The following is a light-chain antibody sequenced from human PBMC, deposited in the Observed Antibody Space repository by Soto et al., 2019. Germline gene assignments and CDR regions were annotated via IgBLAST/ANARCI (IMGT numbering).Light chain of an antibody. CDR3: CSYAGSSTDV. J-gene: IGLJ1*01. V-gene: IGLV2-23*01. CDR2: EGS. Sequence: QSVLTQPVSVSGSPGQSITISCTGTSSDVGGFNLVSWYQQHPGKAPKLMIYEGSERPSGVSDRFSGSKSGNTASLTISGLQAADEADYYCCSYAGSSTDVFGTGTKVTVL. CDR1: SSDVGGFNL.